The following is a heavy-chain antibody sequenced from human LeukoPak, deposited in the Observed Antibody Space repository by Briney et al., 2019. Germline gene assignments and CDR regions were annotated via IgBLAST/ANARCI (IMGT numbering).Heavy chain of an antibody. D-gene: IGHD6-19*01. Sequence: ASVKVSCKASGFSFTGYYIHWVRQAPGQGLEWMGWIRPASGDTKYAQRFQGRVTMTRDTSINTAYMEVSSLTSDDTAVYYCARENSGWYEFDPWGQGTLVAVSS. CDR3: ARENSGWYEFDP. J-gene: IGHJ5*02. V-gene: IGHV1-2*02. CDR2: IRPASGDT. CDR1: GFSFTGYY.